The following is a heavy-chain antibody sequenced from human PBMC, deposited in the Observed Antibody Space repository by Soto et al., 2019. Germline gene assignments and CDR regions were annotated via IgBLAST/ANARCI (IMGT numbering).Heavy chain of an antibody. V-gene: IGHV3-30-3*01. Sequence: GGSLRLSCAASGFTFSSYAMHWVRQAPGKGLEWVAVISYDGSNKYYADSVKGRFTISRDNSKNTLYLQMNSLRAEDTAVYYCAREDYGDYTQTIDYWGQGTLVTVSS. D-gene: IGHD4-17*01. CDR3: AREDYGDYTQTIDY. CDR1: GFTFSSYA. J-gene: IGHJ4*02. CDR2: ISYDGSNK.